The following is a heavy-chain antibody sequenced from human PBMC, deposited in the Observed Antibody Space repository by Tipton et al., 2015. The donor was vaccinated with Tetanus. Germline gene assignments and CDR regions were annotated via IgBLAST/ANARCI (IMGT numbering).Heavy chain of an antibody. V-gene: IGHV4-39*02. CDR2: MYNSGAT. J-gene: IGHJ5*02. CDR3: ARCNDYGSLTPIDL. Sequence: LRLSCTVSGGSISSTSYYWAWIRQPPGKGLEWIGTMYNSGATYYNPSLKGRVTISGDTSKNLFSLTSVTASDTAVYYCARCNDYGSLTPIDLWGPGTRVTVSS. CDR1: GGSISSTSYY. D-gene: IGHD4-17*01.